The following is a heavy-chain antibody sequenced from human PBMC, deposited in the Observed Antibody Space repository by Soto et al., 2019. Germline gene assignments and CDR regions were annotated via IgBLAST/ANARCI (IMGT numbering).Heavy chain of an antibody. CDR3: AREEGELSYFDY. CDR2: IYYSGST. D-gene: IGHD3-16*02. V-gene: IGHV4-31*03. CDR1: GGSVSSGGYY. J-gene: IGHJ4*02. Sequence: QVQLQESGPGLVKPSQTLSLTCTVSGGSVSSGGYYWNWIRQHPGKGLEWIGYIYYSGSTYHNPSLKSRVTISVDKSKPQFSLKLSSVTAADTAVYYCAREEGELSYFDYWGQGTLVTVSS.